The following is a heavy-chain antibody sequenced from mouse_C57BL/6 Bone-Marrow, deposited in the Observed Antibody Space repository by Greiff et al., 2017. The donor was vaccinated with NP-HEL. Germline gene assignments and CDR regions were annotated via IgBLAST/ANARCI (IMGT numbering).Heavy chain of an antibody. J-gene: IGHJ3*01. CDR1: GYTFTDYY. CDR3: ARGAAQARGFAY. D-gene: IGHD3-2*02. V-gene: IGHV1-26*01. CDR2: INPNNGGT. Sequence: EVQLQQSGPELVKPGASVKISCKASGYTFTDYYMNWVKQSHGKSLEWIGDINPNNGGTSYNQKFKGKATLTVDKSSSTAYMELRSLTSEDSAVYYCARGAAQARGFAYWGQGTLVTVSA.